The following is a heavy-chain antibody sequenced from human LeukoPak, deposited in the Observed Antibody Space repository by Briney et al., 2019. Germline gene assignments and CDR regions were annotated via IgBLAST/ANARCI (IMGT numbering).Heavy chain of an antibody. J-gene: IGHJ4*02. Sequence: PGGSLRLSCAASEFTFSSYWMSWVRQAPRKGLEWVANINQDGSEDAYVDSVKGRFTISRDNARNSLYLRMNSLRAEDTAVYYCATFDYFGSGGLFDCWGQGTLVTVSS. CDR2: INQDGSED. CDR1: EFTFSSYW. CDR3: ATFDYFGSGGLFDC. V-gene: IGHV3-7*01. D-gene: IGHD3-10*01.